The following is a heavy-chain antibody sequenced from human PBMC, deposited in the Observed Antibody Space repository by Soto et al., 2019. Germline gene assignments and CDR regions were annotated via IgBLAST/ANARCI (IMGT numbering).Heavy chain of an antibody. D-gene: IGHD3-3*01. CDR1: GGTFSSYA. CDR2: INPNSGNA. CDR3: ARWSDFWSGYYSDDFDY. J-gene: IGHJ4*02. V-gene: IGHV1-8*02. Sequence: ASVKVSCKASGGTFSSYAISWVRQAPGQGLEWMGWINPNSGNASYAQKFQGRVTMTRNTSISTAYMELSSLRSEDTAVYYCARWSDFWSGYYSDDFDYWGQGTLVTVSS.